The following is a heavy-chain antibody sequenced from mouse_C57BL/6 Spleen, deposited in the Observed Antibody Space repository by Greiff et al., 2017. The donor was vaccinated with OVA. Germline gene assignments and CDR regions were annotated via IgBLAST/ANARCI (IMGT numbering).Heavy chain of an antibody. D-gene: IGHD1-1*01. Sequence: EVQVVESGPGLVKPSQSLSLTCSVTGYSITSGYYWNWIRQFPGNKLEWMGYISYDGSNNYNPSLKNRISITRDTSKNQFFLKLNSVTTEDTATYYCARHGSSLDVWGTGTTVTVSS. CDR3: ARHGSSLDV. J-gene: IGHJ1*03. V-gene: IGHV3-6*01. CDR1: GYSITSGYY. CDR2: ISYDGSN.